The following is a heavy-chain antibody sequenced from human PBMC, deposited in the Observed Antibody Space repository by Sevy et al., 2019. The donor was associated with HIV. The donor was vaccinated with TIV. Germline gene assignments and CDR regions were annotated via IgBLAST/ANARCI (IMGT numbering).Heavy chain of an antibody. J-gene: IGHJ4*02. Sequence: GGSLRLSCTTSGFTFDDYAMSWFRQAPGKGLEWVAFITRNSYEGYGGTTDYAASVKGRFIISRDDSKSIAHLQMNSLRAEDTAVYYCTRGLATADTPEYYFDYWGQGTLVTVSS. D-gene: IGHD5-12*01. CDR1: GFTFDDYA. CDR2: ITRNSYEGYGGTT. CDR3: TRGLATADTPEYYFDY. V-gene: IGHV3-49*03.